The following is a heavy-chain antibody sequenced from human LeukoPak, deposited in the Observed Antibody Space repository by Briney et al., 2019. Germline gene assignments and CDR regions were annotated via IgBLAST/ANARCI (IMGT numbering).Heavy chain of an antibody. CDR1: GGSISSGGYY. Sequence: SQTLSLTCTVSGGSISSGGYYWSRIRQHPGKGLEWIGHIYYSGSTYYNPSLKSRVTISVDTSKNQFSLKLSSVTAADTAVYYCARGGQLLYDWFDPWGQGTLVTVSS. CDR2: IYYSGST. J-gene: IGHJ5*02. V-gene: IGHV4-31*03. CDR3: ARGGQLLYDWFDP. D-gene: IGHD2-2*02.